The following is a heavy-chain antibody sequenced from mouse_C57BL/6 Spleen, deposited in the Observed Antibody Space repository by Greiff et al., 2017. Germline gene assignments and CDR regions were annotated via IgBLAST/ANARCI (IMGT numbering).Heavy chain of an antibody. CDR3: ARDYDYDAWFAD. CDR1: GYTFTSYW. CDR2: IDPSDSYT. V-gene: IGHV1-69*01. Sequence: QVQLQQPGAELVMPGASVKLSCKASGYTFTSYWMHWVKQRPGQGLEWIGEIDPSDSYTNYNQKFKGKSTLTVDKSSSTAYMQLSSLTSEDSAVYYCARDYDYDAWFADWGQGTLVTVSA. D-gene: IGHD2-4*01. J-gene: IGHJ3*01.